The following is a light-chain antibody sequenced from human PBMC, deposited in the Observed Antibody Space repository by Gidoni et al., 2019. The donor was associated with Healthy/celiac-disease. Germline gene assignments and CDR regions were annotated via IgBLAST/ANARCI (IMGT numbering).Light chain of an antibody. Sequence: EIVLTHSPATLSLSPGERATLSCSASQSVSSYLAWYQQKPGQAPRLLIYDASNRATGIPARFSGSGSGTDFTLTISSLEPEDFAVYYCQQRSISLTFGGGTKVEIK. CDR3: QQRSISLT. CDR1: QSVSSY. V-gene: IGKV3-11*01. J-gene: IGKJ4*01. CDR2: DAS.